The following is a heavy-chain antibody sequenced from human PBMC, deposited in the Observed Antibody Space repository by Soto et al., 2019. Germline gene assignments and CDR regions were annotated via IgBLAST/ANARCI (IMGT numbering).Heavy chain of an antibody. J-gene: IGHJ6*02. D-gene: IGHD3-16*02. CDR3: ARDKRGRSFPFMRRTTSGMDV. V-gene: IGHV1-69*06. CDR1: GGTFSSYA. CDR2: IIPIFGTA. Sequence: SVKVSCKASGGTFSSYAISWVRQAPGQGLEWMGGIIPIFGTANYTQKFQGRATITADKSTSTAYMELSSLRSEDTAVYYCARDKRGRSFPFMRRTTSGMDVWGQGTTVTVSS.